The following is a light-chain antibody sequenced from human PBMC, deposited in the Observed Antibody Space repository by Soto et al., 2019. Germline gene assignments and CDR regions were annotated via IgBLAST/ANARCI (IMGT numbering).Light chain of an antibody. CDR1: GSDVGGYNY. J-gene: IGLJ1*01. Sequence: QSTLTHPGCASGSLRKSITISCTGTGSDVGGYNYVSWYQQHPGKAPKLMIYDVSNWPSGVSNRFSGSKSGNTASLTISGLQAEDEADYYCSSYTDSSPFVFGTGT. CDR3: SSYTDSSPFV. CDR2: DVS. V-gene: IGLV2-14*01.